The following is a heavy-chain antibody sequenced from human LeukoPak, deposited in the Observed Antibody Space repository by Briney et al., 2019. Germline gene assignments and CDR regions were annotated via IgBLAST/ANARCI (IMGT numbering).Heavy chain of an antibody. D-gene: IGHD2-21*01. CDR3: ARQEACGGDCWSVFDY. CDR1: GYSFTSYW. V-gene: IGHV5-51*01. Sequence: GESLKISCKGSGYSFTSYWIGWVRQMPGKGLEWMGIIYPGDSDTRYSPSFQGQDTISADKSISTAYLQWSSLKASDTAMYYCARQEACGGDCWSVFDYWGQGTLVTVSS. CDR2: IYPGDSDT. J-gene: IGHJ4*02.